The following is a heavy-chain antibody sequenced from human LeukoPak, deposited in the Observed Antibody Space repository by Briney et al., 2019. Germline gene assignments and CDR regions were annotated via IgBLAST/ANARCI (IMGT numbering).Heavy chain of an antibody. Sequence: SETLSLTCAVYGGSFSGYYWSWIRQPPGKGLEWIGEINHSGSTNYNPSLKSRVTISVDTSKNQFSLKLSSVTAADTAVYYCARVVVVVAATHIDYWGQGTLVTVSS. J-gene: IGHJ4*02. V-gene: IGHV4-34*01. CDR1: GGSFSGYY. CDR2: INHSGST. CDR3: ARVVVVVAATHIDY. D-gene: IGHD2-15*01.